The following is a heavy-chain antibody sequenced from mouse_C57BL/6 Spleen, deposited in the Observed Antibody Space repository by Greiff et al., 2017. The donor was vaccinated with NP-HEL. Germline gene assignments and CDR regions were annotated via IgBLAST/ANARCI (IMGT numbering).Heavy chain of an antibody. J-gene: IGHJ3*01. Sequence: EVQLQESGPELVKPGASVKISCKASGYSFTDYNMNWVKQSNGKSLEWIGVINPNYGTTSYNQKFKGKATLTVDQSSSTAYMQLNSLTSDDSAVYYCARGYYYGSSPPFAYWGQGTLVTVSA. CDR3: ARGYYYGSSPPFAY. D-gene: IGHD1-1*01. CDR1: GYSFTDYN. V-gene: IGHV1-39*01. CDR2: INPNYGTT.